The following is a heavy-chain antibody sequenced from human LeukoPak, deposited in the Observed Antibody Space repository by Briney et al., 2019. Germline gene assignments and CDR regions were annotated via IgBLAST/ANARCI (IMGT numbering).Heavy chain of an antibody. Sequence: GGSLRLPCAASGFTFSDYWMPWVRQAPGKGLVWVSRINSDGSNTNYADAVKDRFTISRDNAKNTLYLQMNSLRAEDTAVYYCAPNWFDPWGQGTLVTVSS. CDR1: GFTFSDYW. CDR2: INSDGSNT. V-gene: IGHV3-74*01. J-gene: IGHJ5*02. CDR3: APNWFDP.